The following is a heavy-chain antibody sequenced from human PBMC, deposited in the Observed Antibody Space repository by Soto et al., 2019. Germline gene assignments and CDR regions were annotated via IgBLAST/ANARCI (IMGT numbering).Heavy chain of an antibody. D-gene: IGHD3-22*01. J-gene: IGHJ4*02. V-gene: IGHV1-46*01. CDR2: INPSGGST. Sequence: XSVKVSCKASVYTFTSYYMHWVRQAPGQGLEWMGIINPSGGSTSHAQKFQGRVTMTRDTSTSTVYMELSSLRSEDTAVYYCARVGNYYDSRWDYWGQGTLVTVSS. CDR1: VYTFTSYY. CDR3: ARVGNYYDSRWDY.